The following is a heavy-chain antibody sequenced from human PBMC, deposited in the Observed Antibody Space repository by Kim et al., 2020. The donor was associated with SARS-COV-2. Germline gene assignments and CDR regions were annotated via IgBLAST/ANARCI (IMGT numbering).Heavy chain of an antibody. D-gene: IGHD2-21*02. CDR3: ARDEGTAEYDAFDI. J-gene: IGHJ3*02. V-gene: IGHV4-30-2*05. Sequence: NPSLKSRVTISVDTSKNQFSLKLSSVTAADTAVYYCARDEGTAEYDAFDIWGQGTMVTVSS.